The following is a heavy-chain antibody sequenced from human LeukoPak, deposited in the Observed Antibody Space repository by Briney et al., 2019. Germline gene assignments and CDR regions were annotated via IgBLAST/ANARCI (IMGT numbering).Heavy chain of an antibody. CDR1: GGTFSSYA. J-gene: IGHJ5*02. CDR3: ARATDIVVVAPKFDP. CDR2: IIPILGIA. V-gene: IGHV1-69*04. D-gene: IGHD2-15*01. Sequence: SVKVSCKASGGTFSSYAISWVRQAPGQGLEWMGRIIPILGIANYAQKFQGRVTITADKSTSTAYMELSSLRSEDTAVYYCARATDIVVVAPKFDPWGQGTLVTVSS.